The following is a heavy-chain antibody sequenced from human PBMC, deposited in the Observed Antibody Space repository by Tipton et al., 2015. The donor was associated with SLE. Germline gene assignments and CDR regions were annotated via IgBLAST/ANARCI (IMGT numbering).Heavy chain of an antibody. CDR2: IYYSWST. D-gene: IGHD5-24*01. CDR3: ARAEMTTEGSIFYYYVDV. Sequence: TLSLTCTVSGGSISSSSYYWGWIRQPPGKGPEWIGTIYYSWSTYYYPSLKSRITISVDTSKNQFSLEVRSVTAADTAVYYCARAEMTTEGSIFYYYVDVWGKGTTVTVSS. V-gene: IGHV4-39*07. J-gene: IGHJ6*03. CDR1: GGSISSSSYY.